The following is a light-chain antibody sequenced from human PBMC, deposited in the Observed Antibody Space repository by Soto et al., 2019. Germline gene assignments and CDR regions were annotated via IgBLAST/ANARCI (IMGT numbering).Light chain of an antibody. V-gene: IGLV2-14*01. CDR3: SSYTSSSTLGVV. Sequence: QSVLTQPASVSGSPGQSITISCTGTSSDVGDYKYVSWYQQHPGKAPKLMIYDVSNRPSGVSNRFSGSKSGNTASLTISGLQAEDEADYYCSSYTSSSTLGVVFGGGTKVTVL. J-gene: IGLJ2*01. CDR1: SSDVGDYKY. CDR2: DVS.